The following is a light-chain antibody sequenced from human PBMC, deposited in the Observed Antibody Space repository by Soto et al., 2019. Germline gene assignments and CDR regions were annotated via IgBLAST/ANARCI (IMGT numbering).Light chain of an antibody. V-gene: IGKV3-15*01. J-gene: IGKJ1*01. CDR1: QSVTNK. Sequence: EIVMTQSPATLSVSPGERATLSCRASQSVTNKLAWFQQKPGQAPRLLIYGASTRATDIPARFSGSGSGTEFTLTISSLQSEDFAVYYCQQYNNWPRTFGQGTKVGIK. CDR3: QQYNNWPRT. CDR2: GAS.